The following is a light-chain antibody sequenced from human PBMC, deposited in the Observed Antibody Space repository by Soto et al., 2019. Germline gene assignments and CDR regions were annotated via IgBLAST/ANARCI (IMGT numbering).Light chain of an antibody. CDR3: QSYDSSLSGSRVV. Sequence: QSVLTQPPSVSGAPGQRVTISCTGSSSNIGAGYDVHWYQQVPGTAPKLLISGDNNRPSGVPDRFSGSKSGTSASLAITGLQDEDEADYYCQSYDSSLSGSRVVFGGGTKLTVL. CDR1: SSNIGAGYD. V-gene: IGLV1-40*01. J-gene: IGLJ2*01. CDR2: GDN.